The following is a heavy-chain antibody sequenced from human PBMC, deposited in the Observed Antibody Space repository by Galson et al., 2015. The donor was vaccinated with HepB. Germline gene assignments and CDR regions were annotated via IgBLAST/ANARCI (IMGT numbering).Heavy chain of an antibody. J-gene: IGHJ5*02. CDR1: GYSFTSYW. CDR3: ARRYCSSTSCYTAGQGNNWFDP. V-gene: IGHV5-51*03. Sequence: QSGAEVKKPGESLKISCKGSGYSFTSYWIGWVRQMPGKGLEWMGIIYPGDSDTRYSPSFQGQVTISADKSISTTYLQWSSLKASDTAMYYCARRYCSSTSCYTAGQGNNWFDPWGQGTLVTVSS. D-gene: IGHD2-2*02. CDR2: IYPGDSDT.